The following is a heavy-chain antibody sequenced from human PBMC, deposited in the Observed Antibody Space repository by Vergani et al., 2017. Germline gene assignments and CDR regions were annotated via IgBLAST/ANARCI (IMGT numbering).Heavy chain of an antibody. CDR2: NIPIFGTD. J-gene: IGHJ4*02. D-gene: IGHD4-17*01. V-gene: IGHV1-69*18. Sequence: QVQLVQSGAEVKKPGASVKVSCKASGYPFTGYYMHWVRQAAGQGLEWMGRNIPIFGTDNYAQKFQGRVTITADESTSTAYRERNSLRAEDTAVYYCAREADDYGDYVGQWGQGTLVTVSS. CDR3: AREADDYGDYVGQ. CDR1: GYPFTGYY.